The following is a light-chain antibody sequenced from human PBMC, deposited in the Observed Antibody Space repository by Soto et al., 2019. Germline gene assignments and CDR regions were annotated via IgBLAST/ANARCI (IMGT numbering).Light chain of an antibody. Sequence: QSVLTQPASVSGSPGQSITISCTGTSSDVGGYNYVSWYQQHPGKAPKLLIYEVSNRPSGVSSRFSGSKSANTASLTISGLQAEDEADYCCYSYTSSNTLVFGTGTKVTVL. CDR3: YSYTSSNTLV. V-gene: IGLV2-14*01. CDR2: EVS. J-gene: IGLJ1*01. CDR1: SSDVGGYNY.